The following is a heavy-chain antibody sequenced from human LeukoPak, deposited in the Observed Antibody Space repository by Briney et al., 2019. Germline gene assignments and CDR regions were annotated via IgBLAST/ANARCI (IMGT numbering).Heavy chain of an antibody. CDR3: ATGGSGYVSY. CDR2: IKSDGSYT. D-gene: IGHD5-12*01. J-gene: IGHJ4*02. Sequence: PGGSLRLSCAASGFTFSSYWMHWVRQAPGKGLVWVSRIKSDGSYTTYADSVKGRFTISRDNAKNTLYLHMNSLRAEDTVVYYCATGGSGYVSYWGQGTLVTVSS. CDR1: GFTFSSYW. V-gene: IGHV3-74*01.